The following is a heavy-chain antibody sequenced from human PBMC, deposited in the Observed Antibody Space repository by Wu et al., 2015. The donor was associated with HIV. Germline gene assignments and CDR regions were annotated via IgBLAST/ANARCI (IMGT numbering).Heavy chain of an antibody. CDR2: IIPIFGAA. D-gene: IGHD3-10*01. J-gene: IGHJ6*02. CDR1: GGSFSSYP. CDR3: ARSITMVRELKPDPNINYFYAMDV. V-gene: IGHV1-69*05. Sequence: QVQLVQSGAEVKKPGSTLKVSCKSSGGSFSSYPMSWVRQAPGQGLEWMGGIIPIFGAAIYAQKFQGRVTITTDDSTSTAYMELNSLRSEDTALYFCARSITMVRELKPDPNINYFYAMDVVGPRDHGHRLL.